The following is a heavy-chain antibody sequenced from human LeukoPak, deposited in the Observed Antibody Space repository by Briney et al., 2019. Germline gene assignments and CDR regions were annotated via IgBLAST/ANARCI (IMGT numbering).Heavy chain of an antibody. CDR2: ISDSGGKT. CDR3: AREYSSSSGSVSDY. D-gene: IGHD6-6*01. J-gene: IGHJ4*02. Sequence: PGGSLRLSCAASGFTFSNYAMSWVRQAPGKGLEWVSAISDSGGKTYYADSVKGRFTISRDNSKNTLYLQMNSLRDEDTAVYYCAREYSSSSGSVSDYWGQGTLVTVSS. CDR1: GFTFSNYA. V-gene: IGHV3-23*01.